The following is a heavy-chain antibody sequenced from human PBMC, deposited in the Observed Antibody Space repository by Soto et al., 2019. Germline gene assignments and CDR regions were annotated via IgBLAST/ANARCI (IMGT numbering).Heavy chain of an antibody. CDR2: IYHSGST. D-gene: IGHD4-17*01. CDR1: GGSISSGGYS. V-gene: IGHV4-30-2*01. CDR3: ARARYGDYDFDY. J-gene: IGHJ4*02. Sequence: TLSLTCAVSGGSISSGGYSWSWIRQPPGKGLEWIGYIYHSGSTYYNPSLKSRVTIPVDRSRNQFSLKLSSVTAADTAVYYCARARYGDYDFDYWGQGTLVTVSS.